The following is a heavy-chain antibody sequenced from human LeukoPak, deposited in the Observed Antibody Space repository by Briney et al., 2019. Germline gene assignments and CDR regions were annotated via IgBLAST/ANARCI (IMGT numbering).Heavy chain of an antibody. J-gene: IGHJ5*02. D-gene: IGHD3-22*01. CDR3: ARHDANYYDSLVAWFDP. CDR2: IYYSGST. CDR1: GGSISSSSYY. Sequence: SETLSLTCTVSGGSISSSSYYWGWSRQPPGKGLECIWSIYYSGSTYYDPSLKSRVTISVDTSKNQFSLKLSSVTAADTAVYYCARHDANYYDSLVAWFDPWGQGTLVTVSS. V-gene: IGHV4-39*01.